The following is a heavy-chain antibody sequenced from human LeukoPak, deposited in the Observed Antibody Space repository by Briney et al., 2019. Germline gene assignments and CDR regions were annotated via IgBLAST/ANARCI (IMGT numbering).Heavy chain of an antibody. Sequence: GESLKISCKGSGYSFTSYWIGWVRQMPGKGLEWMGIINPGDSDTRYSPSFQGQVTISADKSISTAYLQWSSLKASDTAMYYCARWEAYGSGSPTDAFDIWGQGTMVTVSS. CDR2: INPGDSDT. CDR1: GYSFTSYW. J-gene: IGHJ3*02. D-gene: IGHD3-10*01. V-gene: IGHV5-51*01. CDR3: ARWEAYGSGSPTDAFDI.